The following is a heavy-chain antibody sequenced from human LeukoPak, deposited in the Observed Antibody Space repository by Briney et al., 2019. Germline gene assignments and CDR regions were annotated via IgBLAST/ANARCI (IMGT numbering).Heavy chain of an antibody. CDR1: GFTLSSYA. Sequence: GRSLRLSCAASGFTLSSYAMHWVRQAPGKGLEWVAVISYDGSNKYYADSVKGRFTISRDNSKNTLYLQMNSLRAEDTAVYYCARALPRLRFLEWFSSGMDVWGQGTTVTVSS. V-gene: IGHV3-30-3*01. CDR2: ISYDGSNK. J-gene: IGHJ6*02. D-gene: IGHD3-3*01. CDR3: ARALPRLRFLEWFSSGMDV.